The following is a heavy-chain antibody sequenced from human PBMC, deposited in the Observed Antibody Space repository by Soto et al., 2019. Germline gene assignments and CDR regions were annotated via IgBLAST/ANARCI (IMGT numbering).Heavy chain of an antibody. Sequence: QVQLVQSGAEVKKPGASVKVSCKASGYIFTSYYIHWVRQAPGQGLEWLGWINPFDGSRMFAQSFQGRVSMTRDRSKSTVYMEVSSLRSEDTAVYYCSRVDPGETSPFDHWGQGTLVTVSS. CDR1: GYIFTSYY. V-gene: IGHV1-46*03. J-gene: IGHJ4*02. CDR2: INPFDGSR. CDR3: SRVDPGETSPFDH. D-gene: IGHD3-10*01.